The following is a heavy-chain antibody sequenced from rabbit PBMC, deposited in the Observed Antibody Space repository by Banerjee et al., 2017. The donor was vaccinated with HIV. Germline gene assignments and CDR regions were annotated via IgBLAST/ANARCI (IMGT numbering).Heavy chain of an antibody. J-gene: IGHJ4*01. CDR1: GFDVSRYG. CDR3: ARDLAGVVGWNFGL. Sequence: QEQLVESGGGLVQPGGSLKLSCKASGFDVSRYGVSWVRHAPGKGLEYIGYITYDGRTDYACWVNGRFSISRENTQNTVSLQMTSLTAADTASYFCARDLAGVVGWNFGLWGPGTLVTVS. V-gene: IGHV1S47*01. D-gene: IGHD4-1*01. CDR2: ITYDGRT.